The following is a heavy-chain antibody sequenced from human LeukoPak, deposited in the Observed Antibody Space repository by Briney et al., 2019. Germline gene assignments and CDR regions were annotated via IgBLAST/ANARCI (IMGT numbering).Heavy chain of an antibody. J-gene: IGHJ3*02. V-gene: IGHV1-24*01. D-gene: IGHD3-9*01. CDR1: GYTLTELS. CDR2: FDPEDGET. CDR3: ATYYDILTGYSDAFDI. Sequence: ASVKVSCKVSGYTLTELSMHWVRQAPGKGLEWMGGFDPEDGETIYAQKFQGRVTMTEDTSTDTAYMELSSLRSEDTAVYYCATYYDILTGYSDAFDIWGQGTMVTVSS.